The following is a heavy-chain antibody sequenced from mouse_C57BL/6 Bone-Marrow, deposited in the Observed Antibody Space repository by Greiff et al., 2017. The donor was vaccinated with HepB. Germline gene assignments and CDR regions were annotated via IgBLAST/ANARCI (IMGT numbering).Heavy chain of an antibody. V-gene: IGHV1-7*01. D-gene: IGHD2-4*01. J-gene: IGHJ4*01. CDR2: INPSSGYT. CDR1: GYTFTSYW. Sequence: VQLKESGAELAKPGASVKLSCKASGYTFTSYWMHWVKQRPGQGLEWIGYINPSSGYTKYNQKFKDKATFTADKSSSTAYMQLSSLTYEDSAVYYCARWRDYDYLYAMDYWGQGTSVTVSS. CDR3: ARWRDYDYLYAMDY.